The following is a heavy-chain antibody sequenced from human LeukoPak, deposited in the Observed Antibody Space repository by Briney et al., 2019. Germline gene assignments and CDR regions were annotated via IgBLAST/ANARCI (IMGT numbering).Heavy chain of an antibody. CDR3: ARDCCSGGGPLDI. CDR1: GFSVSNTY. D-gene: IGHD2-15*01. CDR2: IAVVGGNT. V-gene: IGHV3-53*01. J-gene: IGHJ4*02. Sequence: GGSLRLSCAASGFSVSNTYMSWVRQAPGKGLEWVSTIAVVGGNTHYADSVEGRFTISRQDSNNALHLQLNSLRAEDTAIYYCARDCCSGGGPLDIWGQGTLVTVSS.